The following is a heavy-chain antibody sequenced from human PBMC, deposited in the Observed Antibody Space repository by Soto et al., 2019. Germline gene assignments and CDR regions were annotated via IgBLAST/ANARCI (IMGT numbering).Heavy chain of an antibody. J-gene: IGHJ6*02. V-gene: IGHV1-69*01. D-gene: IGHD3-3*01. CDR2: IIPTLGTP. Sequence: QVQLVQSGAEVKNPGSSVKVSCKASGGTFSTHAISWVRQAPGQGLEWLGGIIPTLGTPNYAQKFQGRGTVTADEYTSTAYMELRRLTSEDTAVYYCARAAFRSGYYGYYYGMDVWGQGTAVNV. CDR3: ARAAFRSGYYGYYYGMDV. CDR1: GGTFSTHA.